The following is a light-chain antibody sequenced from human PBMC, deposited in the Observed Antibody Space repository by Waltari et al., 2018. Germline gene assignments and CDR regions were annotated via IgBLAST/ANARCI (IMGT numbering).Light chain of an antibody. V-gene: IGKV3-20*01. CDR2: GAS. J-gene: IGKJ1*01. CDR1: QSIGRY. CDR3: QNHERLPAT. Sequence: EIVLTQSPGTLSFSPGARATLSCRASQSIGRYLAWYQQKPDQAPRLLIYGASSRATGIPDRFSGSGSGTDFSLTISRLEPEDFAVYYCQNHERLPATFGQGTKVEIK.